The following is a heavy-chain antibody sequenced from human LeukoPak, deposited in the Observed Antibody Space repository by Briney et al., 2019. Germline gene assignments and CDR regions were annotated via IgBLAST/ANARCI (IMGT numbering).Heavy chain of an antibody. D-gene: IGHD6-19*01. J-gene: IGHJ4*02. CDR3: ASIKVAVAGSGA. CDR2: IYSGGST. CDR1: GFTVSSYW. V-gene: IGHV3-53*01. Sequence: GGSLRLSCAASGFTVSSYWMSWVRQAPGKGLEWVSVIYSGGSTYYADSVKGRFTISRDSSKNTLYHQMNSLRAEDTAVYYCASIKVAVAGSGAWGQGTLVTVSS.